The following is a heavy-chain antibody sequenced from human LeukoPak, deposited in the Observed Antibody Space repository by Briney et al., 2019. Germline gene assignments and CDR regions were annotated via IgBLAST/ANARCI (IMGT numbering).Heavy chain of an antibody. Sequence: ASVKVSCKASGYTFTSYDINWVRQATGQGLEWMGWMNPNSGNTGYAQKFQGRVTMTRNTSISTAYMELSSLRAEDTAVYFCARLGDHYHWNLDLWGRGTLVTVSS. CDR1: GYTFTSYD. CDR3: ARLGDHYHWNLDL. CDR2: MNPNSGNT. D-gene: IGHD3-10*01. V-gene: IGHV1-8*01. J-gene: IGHJ2*01.